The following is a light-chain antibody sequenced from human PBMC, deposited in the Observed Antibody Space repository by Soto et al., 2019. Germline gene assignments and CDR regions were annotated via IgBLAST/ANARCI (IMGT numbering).Light chain of an antibody. V-gene: IGKV4-1*01. CDR3: QQYYSTPPT. Sequence: DIVMTQSPDSLAVSLGERATINFKSSQSFLYSSNNKNYLAWYQQKPGQPPKLLIYWASTRESGVPDRFSGSGSGTDFTLTISSLQAEDVAVYYCQQYYSTPPTFGQGTKVDIK. CDR1: QSFLYSSNNKNY. CDR2: WAS. J-gene: IGKJ1*01.